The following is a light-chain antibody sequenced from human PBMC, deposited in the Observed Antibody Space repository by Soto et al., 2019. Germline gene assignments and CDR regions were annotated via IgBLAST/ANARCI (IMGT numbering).Light chain of an antibody. J-gene: IGLJ1*01. Sequence: QSALTQPASMSGSPGQSITISCTGTSSDVGGYNYVSWYQQHPGKVPKLMIYEVSNRPSGVVNRFSGSKSGNTASLTISGLQAEDEADYYCSSFTSSSTQVFGTGTKLTVL. CDR2: EVS. CDR3: SSFTSSSTQV. CDR1: SSDVGGYNY. V-gene: IGLV2-14*01.